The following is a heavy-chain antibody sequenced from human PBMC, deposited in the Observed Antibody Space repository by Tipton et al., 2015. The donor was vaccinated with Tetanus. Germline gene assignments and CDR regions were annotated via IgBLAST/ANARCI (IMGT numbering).Heavy chain of an antibody. CDR3: ARISGDYVFWGKYYFDY. CDR1: GFTFSSYW. Sequence: SLRLSCAASGFTFSSYWMSWVRQAPGKGLEWVANIKQDGSEKYYVDSVKGRFTISRDNAKNSLYLQMNSLRAEDTAVYYCARISGDYVFWGKYYFDYWGQGTLVTVSS. J-gene: IGHJ4*02. CDR2: IKQDGSEK. D-gene: IGHD4-17*01. V-gene: IGHV3-7*01.